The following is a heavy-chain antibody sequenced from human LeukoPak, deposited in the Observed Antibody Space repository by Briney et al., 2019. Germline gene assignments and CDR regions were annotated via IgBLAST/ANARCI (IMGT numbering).Heavy chain of an antibody. J-gene: IGHJ3*02. V-gene: IGHV4-61*01. CDR2: IYYSGST. Sequence: PSETLSLTCTVSGGSVSSGSYYWSWIRQPPGKGLEWIGYIYYSGSTNYNPSLKSRVTISVDTSKNQFSLKLSSVTAADTAVYYCAREEGRWSAFGIWGQGTMVTVSS. D-gene: IGHD2-15*01. CDR3: AREEGRWSAFGI. CDR1: GGSVSSGSYY.